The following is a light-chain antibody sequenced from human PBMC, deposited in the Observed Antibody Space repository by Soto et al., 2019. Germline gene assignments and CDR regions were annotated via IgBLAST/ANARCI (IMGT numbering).Light chain of an antibody. V-gene: IGKV1-5*03. J-gene: IGKJ4*01. CDR3: QQHDTSAVT. Sequence: DIQLTQNPSTQSASVVDSITSTCWASQSIRSWLAWYQQKPGKAPKLLIFKASGLESGVPSRFSGRGSGTEFTLTISRLQPDDFATYYCQQHDTSAVTFGGGTKVDIK. CDR2: KAS. CDR1: QSIRSW.